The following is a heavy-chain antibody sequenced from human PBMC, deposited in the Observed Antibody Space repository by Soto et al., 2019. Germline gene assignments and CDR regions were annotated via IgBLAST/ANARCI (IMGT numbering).Heavy chain of an antibody. CDR1: GGSFSGYY. CDR2: INHSGST. V-gene: IGHV4-34*01. D-gene: IGHD2-8*01. J-gene: IGHJ4*02. Sequence: SETLSLTCAVYGGSFSGYYWSWIRQPPGKGLEWIGEINHSGSTNYNPSLKSRVTISVDTSKNQFSLKLSSVTAADTAVYYCARAPNLVLMVYAISKGVRGFDYWGQGTLVTVSS. CDR3: ARAPNLVLMVYAISKGVRGFDY.